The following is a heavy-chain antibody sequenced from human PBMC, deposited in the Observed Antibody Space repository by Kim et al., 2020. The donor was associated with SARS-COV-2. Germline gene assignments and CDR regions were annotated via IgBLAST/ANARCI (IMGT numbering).Heavy chain of an antibody. V-gene: IGHV3-48*02. CDR3: ARMEYDVHGDPFIAH. D-gene: IGHD2-8*01. J-gene: IGHJ4*02. CDR1: GFTFSRYS. Sequence: GGSLRLSCTASGFTFSRYSMIWARQAPGKGLEWLSYISYSGSSENYADFVRGRFAISRDNAKNSLFLQMDGLRDEDTALYYCARMEYDVHGDPFIAHWGQGTQVTVSS. CDR2: ISYSGSSE.